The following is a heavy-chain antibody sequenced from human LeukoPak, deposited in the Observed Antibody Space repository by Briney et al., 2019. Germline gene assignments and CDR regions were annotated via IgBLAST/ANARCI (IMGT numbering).Heavy chain of an antibody. CDR2: IFPRDSDT. CDR3: ARFRDFGVVSGDY. V-gene: IGHV5-51*01. Sequence: GESLKISFKGSGYSFTSYWIGWVRQMPGKGLECMGIIFPRDSDTRYSPSFQGQVTISVDKSISTAYLQWSSLKASDSAMYYCARFRDFGVVSGDYLGRGTLVTVSS. CDR1: GYSFTSYW. J-gene: IGHJ4*02. D-gene: IGHD3-3*01.